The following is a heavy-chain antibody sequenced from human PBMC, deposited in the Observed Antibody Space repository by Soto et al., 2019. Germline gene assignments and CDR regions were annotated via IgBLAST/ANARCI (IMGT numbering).Heavy chain of an antibody. D-gene: IGHD1-1*01. CDR1: GGSISSYY. V-gene: IGHV4-59*01. CDR2: IYYSGST. J-gene: IGHJ4*02. CDR3: ARDLGYGGFDY. Sequence: SETLSLTCTVSGGSISSYYWSWIRQPPGKGLEWIGYIYYSGSTNYNPSLKSRVTISVDTSKNQFSLKLSSVTAADTAVYYCARDLGYGGFDYWGKGTLVTVYS.